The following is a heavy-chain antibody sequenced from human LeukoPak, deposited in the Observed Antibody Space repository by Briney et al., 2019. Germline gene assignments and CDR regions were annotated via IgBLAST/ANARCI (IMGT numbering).Heavy chain of an antibody. Sequence: SVKVSCKASGGTFSSYAISWVRQAPGQGLEWMGGIIPIFGTANYAQKFQGRVTITADESTSTAYMELSSLRSEDMAVYYCARVISSDVVVPAAMALGWFDPWGQGTLVTVSS. CDR1: GGTFSSYA. V-gene: IGHV1-69*13. CDR3: ARVISSDVVVPAAMALGWFDP. D-gene: IGHD2-2*01. CDR2: IIPIFGTA. J-gene: IGHJ5*02.